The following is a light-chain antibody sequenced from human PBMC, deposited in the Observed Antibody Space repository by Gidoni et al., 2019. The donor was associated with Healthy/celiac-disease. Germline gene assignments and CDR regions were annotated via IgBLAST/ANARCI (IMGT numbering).Light chain of an antibody. J-gene: IGKJ5*01. Sequence: DTQLTQSPSFLSASVGDRVTITCRASQGISSYLAWYQQKPGKAPKLLIYAASTLQSGVPSRFSGSGSGTEFTLTISSLQPEDFATYYCQQLNSYLITFGQXTQLEIK. V-gene: IGKV1-9*01. CDR1: QGISSY. CDR3: QQLNSYLIT. CDR2: AAS.